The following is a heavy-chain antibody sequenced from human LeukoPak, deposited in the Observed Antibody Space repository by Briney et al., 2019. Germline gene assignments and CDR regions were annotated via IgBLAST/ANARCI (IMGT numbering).Heavy chain of an antibody. V-gene: IGHV1-18*01. CDR2: ISTYTGDT. D-gene: IGHD3-22*01. CDR1: GGTFSSYA. CDR3: ARGYHFDTSGYPVSEYFQH. J-gene: IGHJ1*01. Sequence: VASVKVSCKASGGTFSSYAISWVRQAPGQGLEWMGWISTYTGDTKYVQKLQGRVSMTTDTSTSTAHMELWSLRSDDTAVYYCARGYHFDTSGYPVSEYFQHWGQGTLVTVSS.